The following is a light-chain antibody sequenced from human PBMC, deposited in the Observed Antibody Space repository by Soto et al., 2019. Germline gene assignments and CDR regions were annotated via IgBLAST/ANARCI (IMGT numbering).Light chain of an antibody. V-gene: IGLV8-61*01. J-gene: IGLJ3*02. CDR1: SGSVSTNNY. CDR3: VLYMGRGIWV. Sequence: QTVVTQEPSFSVSPGGTVTLTCALSSGSVSTNNYPSWCQQPPGQAPRTLIFRTNTRSSGVPDRFSGSILGNKAALTITGAQADDESDYYCVLYMGRGIWVFGGGTKLTVL. CDR2: RTN.